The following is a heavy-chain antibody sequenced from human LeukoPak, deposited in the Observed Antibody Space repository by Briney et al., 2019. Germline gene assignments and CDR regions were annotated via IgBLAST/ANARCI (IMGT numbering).Heavy chain of an antibody. CDR3: AVGLTI. Sequence: GTSLRLSCAASGFTFDNYAMHWFRQAPGKGLEWVALISNDGTNKYYADSVKGRFTMSRDNSKSTVYLQVNSLRAEDTAVYYCAVGLTIWGQGTMVTVSS. D-gene: IGHD1-26*01. V-gene: IGHV3-30-3*01. CDR2: ISNDGTNK. J-gene: IGHJ3*02. CDR1: GFTFDNYA.